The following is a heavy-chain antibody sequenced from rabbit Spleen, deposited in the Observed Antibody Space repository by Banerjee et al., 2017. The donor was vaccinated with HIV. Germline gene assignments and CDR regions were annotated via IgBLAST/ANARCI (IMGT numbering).Heavy chain of an antibody. CDR2: IDPLFHNT. Sequence: QSLEESGGGLVQPGGSLKLSCKASGFDFSAYGVSWVRQAPGKGLEWIGYIDPLFHNTYYASWVNGRFIISRHNAQNTLYLQLNSLTAADTATYFCARDTGAFNDFNLWGQGTLVTVS. V-gene: IGHV1S7*01. D-gene: IGHD4-1*01. CDR1: GFDFSAYG. CDR3: ARDTGAFNDFNL. J-gene: IGHJ4*01.